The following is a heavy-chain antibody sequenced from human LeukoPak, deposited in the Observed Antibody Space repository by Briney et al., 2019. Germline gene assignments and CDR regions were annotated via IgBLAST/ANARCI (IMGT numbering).Heavy chain of an antibody. CDR3: ARLIEMATILDY. V-gene: IGHV3-23*01. CDR2: IGGSGGST. J-gene: IGHJ4*02. CDR1: GFTFSSYA. Sequence: PGGSLRLSCAASGFTFSSYAMSWVRQAPGKGLEWVSSIGGSGGSTYYADSVKGRFTISRDNSKNTLSLQMNSLKASDTAMYYCARLIEMATILDYWGQGTLVTVSS. D-gene: IGHD5-24*01.